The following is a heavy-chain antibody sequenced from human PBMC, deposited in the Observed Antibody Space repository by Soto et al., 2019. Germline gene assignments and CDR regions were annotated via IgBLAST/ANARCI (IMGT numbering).Heavy chain of an antibody. J-gene: IGHJ4*02. V-gene: IGHV1-46*01. Sequence: ASVKVSCKASGYRFTSYHVHWVRQAPGQGLEWMGIINPSGGSTKYAQKFQGRVTMTRDTSTGTVYMDLSSLRSEDTAVYYCARSRDSSGYSFFDYWGQGTLVTVSS. CDR3: ARSRDSSGYSFFDY. CDR2: INPSGGST. D-gene: IGHD3-22*01. CDR1: GYRFTSYH.